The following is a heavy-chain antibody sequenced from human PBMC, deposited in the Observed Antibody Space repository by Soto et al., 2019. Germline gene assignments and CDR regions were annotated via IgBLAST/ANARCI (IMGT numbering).Heavy chain of an antibody. CDR3: ARGASGYYPLAWFDP. Sequence: LSLTCTVSGGSISSYYWSWIRQPPGKGLEWIGYMYYSGISNYNPSLKSRVTILLDTPKNQFSLKLSSVTAADSAVYYCARGASGYYPLAWFDPWGQGTLVTVSS. J-gene: IGHJ5*02. CDR2: MYYSGIS. D-gene: IGHD3-3*01. CDR1: GGSISSYY. V-gene: IGHV4-59*01.